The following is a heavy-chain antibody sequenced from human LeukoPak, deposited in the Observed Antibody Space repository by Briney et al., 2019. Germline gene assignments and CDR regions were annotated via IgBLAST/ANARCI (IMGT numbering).Heavy chain of an antibody. CDR2: IIPILGTA. D-gene: IGHD1-1*01. CDR3: QLERHVGDTYYFDY. V-gene: IGHV1-69*13. J-gene: IGHJ4*02. CDR1: GGTFSSYA. Sequence: GASVKVSCKASGGTFSSYAISWVRQAPGQGLEWMGGIIPILGTANYAQKFQGRVTITADESTSTAYMELSSLRSEDTAVYYCQLERHVGDTYYFDYWGQGTLVTVSS.